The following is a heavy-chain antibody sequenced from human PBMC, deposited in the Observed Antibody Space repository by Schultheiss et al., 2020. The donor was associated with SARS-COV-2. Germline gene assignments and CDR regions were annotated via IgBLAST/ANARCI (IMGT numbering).Heavy chain of an antibody. CDR3: ARQALGTAAAGTHAGLDY. CDR1: GGSISSYY. V-gene: IGHV4-59*08. J-gene: IGHJ4*02. Sequence: SETLSLTCTVSGGSISSYYWSWIRQPPGKGLEWIGYIYYSGSTYYNPSLKSRVTISVDTSKNQFSLKLSSLTAADTAVYYCARQALGTAAAGTHAGLDYWGQGTLVTVS. D-gene: IGHD6-13*01. CDR2: IYYSGST.